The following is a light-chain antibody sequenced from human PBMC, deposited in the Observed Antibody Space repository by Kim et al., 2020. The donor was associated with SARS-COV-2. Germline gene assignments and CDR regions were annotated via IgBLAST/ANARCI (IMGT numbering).Light chain of an antibody. V-gene: IGLV3-19*01. CDR3: KYRDSSAKVV. CDR1: SLRNYY. J-gene: IGLJ2*01. CDR2: GKN. Sequence: SSELTQDPAVSVAMGQTVRITCQGDSLRNYYASWYRQKPGQAPVLVIYGKNNRPSGIPDRFSGSSSGNTASLTITGAQAEDEADYYCKYRDSSAKVVFGGGTKLTVL.